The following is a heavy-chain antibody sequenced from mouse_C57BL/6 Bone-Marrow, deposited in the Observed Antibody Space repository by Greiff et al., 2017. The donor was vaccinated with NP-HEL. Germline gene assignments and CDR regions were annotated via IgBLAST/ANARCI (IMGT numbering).Heavy chain of an antibody. Sequence: VQLQQPGAELVRPGSSVKLSCKASGYTFTSYWLDWVKQRPGQGLEWIGNIYPSDSETNYNQKFKDKATLTVDKSSSTAYMQLSSLTSEDSAVYYCERRMVSAYWGQGTLVTVSA. CDR3: ERRMVSAY. CDR1: GYTFTSYW. D-gene: IGHD2-3*01. J-gene: IGHJ3*01. V-gene: IGHV1-61*01. CDR2: IYPSDSET.